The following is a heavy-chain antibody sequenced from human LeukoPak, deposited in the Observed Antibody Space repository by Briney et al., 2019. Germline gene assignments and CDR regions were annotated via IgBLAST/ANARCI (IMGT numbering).Heavy chain of an antibody. CDR1: GFTFSSYA. CDR3: AKDQVRGVIGN. CDR2: ISGSGGSI. J-gene: IGHJ4*02. V-gene: IGHV3-23*01. D-gene: IGHD3-10*01. Sequence: GGSLRLSCAASGFTFSSYAMSWVRQAPGKGLEWVSAISGSGGSIYYADSVKGRFTISRDNSKNTLYLQMNSLRAEDTAVYYCAKDQVRGVIGNWGQGTLVTVSS.